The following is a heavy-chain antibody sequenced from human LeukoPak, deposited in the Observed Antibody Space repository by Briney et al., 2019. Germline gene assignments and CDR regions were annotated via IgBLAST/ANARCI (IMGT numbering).Heavy chain of an antibody. CDR1: GGSFSGYY. V-gene: IGHV4-34*01. Sequence: PSETLSLTCAVYGGSFSGYYWSWIRQPPGKGLEWIGEINHSGSANYNPSLKSRLTISVDTSKNQFSLKLSSVTAADTAVYYCARSGYYDILTGYHAKVNWFDPWGQGTLVTVSS. CDR2: INHSGSA. D-gene: IGHD3-9*01. CDR3: ARSGYYDILTGYHAKVNWFDP. J-gene: IGHJ5*02.